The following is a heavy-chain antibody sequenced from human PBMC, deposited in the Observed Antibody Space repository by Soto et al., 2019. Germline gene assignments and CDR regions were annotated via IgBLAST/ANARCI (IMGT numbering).Heavy chain of an antibody. Sequence: GGSLRLSCAASGFTFSSYGMHWVRQAPGKGLEWVAVISYDGSNKYYADSVKGRFTISRDNSKNTLYLQMNSLRAEDTAVYYCAKEVGVVVVPAAILDYWGQGTLVTVSS. D-gene: IGHD2-2*01. CDR3: AKEVGVVVVPAAILDY. CDR1: GFTFSSYG. V-gene: IGHV3-30*18. CDR2: ISYDGSNK. J-gene: IGHJ4*02.